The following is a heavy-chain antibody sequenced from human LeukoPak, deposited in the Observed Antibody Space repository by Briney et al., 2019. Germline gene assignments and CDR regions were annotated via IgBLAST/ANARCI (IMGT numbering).Heavy chain of an antibody. CDR2: IYYSGST. V-gene: IGHV4-59*01. J-gene: IGHJ5*02. Sequence: SETLSLTCTVSGGSISSYYWSWVRQPPGKGLEWIGYIYYSGSTNYNPSLKSRVTISVDTSKNQFSLKLSSVTAADTAVYYCARVLLAFNWFDPWGQGTLVTVSS. D-gene: IGHD5-12*01. CDR3: ARVLLAFNWFDP. CDR1: GGSISSYY.